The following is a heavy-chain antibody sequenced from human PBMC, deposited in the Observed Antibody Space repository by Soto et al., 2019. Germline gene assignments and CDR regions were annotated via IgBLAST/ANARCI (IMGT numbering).Heavy chain of an antibody. Sequence: NWIQAAAGKGLEWVSYIRHSRDNIYYAESVKGRFTITRDNARNSLFLQMNSLRDEDAALYYCAKSPLQKFDLPYYCDSWGQGVPVTVSS. J-gene: IGHJ4*02. V-gene: IGHV3-48*02. CDR2: IRHSRDNI. D-gene: IGHD3-9*01. CDR3: AKSPLQKFDLPYYCDS.